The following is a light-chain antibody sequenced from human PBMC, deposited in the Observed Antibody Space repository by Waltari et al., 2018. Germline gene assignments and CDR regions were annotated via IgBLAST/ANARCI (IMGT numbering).Light chain of an antibody. CDR2: EDT. J-gene: IGLJ2*01. Sequence: QSALTQPASVSGSPGQSITISCTGTSRAVESYHLVSWYQQHPGKAPKLMIYEDTKRPSGVSDRFSGSKSGNTASLTISGLQAEDEADYYCCSYAGSSPHVVFGGGTKLTVL. V-gene: IGLV2-23*01. CDR1: SRAVESYHL. CDR3: CSYAGSSPHVV.